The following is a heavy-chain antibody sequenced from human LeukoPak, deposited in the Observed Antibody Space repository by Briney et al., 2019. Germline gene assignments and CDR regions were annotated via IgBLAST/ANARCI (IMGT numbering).Heavy chain of an antibody. D-gene: IGHD2-21*02. CDR2: IIPILGIA. J-gene: IGHJ1*01. V-gene: IGHV1-69*04. CDR3: ARDVVVVTALEYFQH. Sequence: GASVKVSCKASGGTFSSYAISWVRQAPGQGLEWVGRIIPILGIANYAQKFQGRVTITADKSTSTAYMELSSLRSEDTAVYYCARDVVVVTALEYFQHWGQGTLVTVSS. CDR1: GGTFSSYA.